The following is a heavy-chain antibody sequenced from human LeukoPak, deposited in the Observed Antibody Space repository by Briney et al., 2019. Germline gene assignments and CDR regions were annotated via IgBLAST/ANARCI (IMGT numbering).Heavy chain of an antibody. CDR2: IIPIFGTA. J-gene: IGHJ4*02. Sequence: SVKVSCKASGGTFSSYAISWVRQAPGQGLEWMGGIIPIFGTANYAQKFQGRVTITADESTSTAYMELRSLRSDDTAVYYCVRYFDWPRPFDYWGQGTLVTVSS. V-gene: IGHV1-69*01. CDR3: VRYFDWPRPFDY. CDR1: GGTFSSYA. D-gene: IGHD3-9*01.